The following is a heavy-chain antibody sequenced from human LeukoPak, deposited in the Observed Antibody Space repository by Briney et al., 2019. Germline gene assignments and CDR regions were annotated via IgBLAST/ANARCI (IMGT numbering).Heavy chain of an antibody. CDR2: INEDGSEI. V-gene: IGHV3-7*04. CDR3: VRAYHPGGWFDP. D-gene: IGHD2-21*01. CDR1: GFTFSRSW. J-gene: IGHJ5*02. Sequence: GGSLRLSCAASGFTFSRSWMTWVRQVPGKGLEWVASINEDGSEIHYVDSVKGRFTISRDNAKDSLYLQMNSLTAEDTAMYYCVRAYHPGGWFDPWGQGTLVTVSS.